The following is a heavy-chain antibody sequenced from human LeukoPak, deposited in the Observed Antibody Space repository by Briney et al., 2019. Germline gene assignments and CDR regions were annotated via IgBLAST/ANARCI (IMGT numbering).Heavy chain of an antibody. CDR2: ISYDGSNK. J-gene: IGHJ4*02. CDR1: GFTFSSYA. V-gene: IGHV3-30*04. CDR3: AKDRYCSGGSCYSVQFDY. D-gene: IGHD2-15*01. Sequence: PGRSLRLSCAASGFTFSSYAMHWVRQAPGKGLEWVAVISYDGSNKYYADSVKGRFTISRDNSKNTLYLQMNSLRAEDTAVYYCAKDRYCSGGSCYSVQFDYWGQGTLVTVSS.